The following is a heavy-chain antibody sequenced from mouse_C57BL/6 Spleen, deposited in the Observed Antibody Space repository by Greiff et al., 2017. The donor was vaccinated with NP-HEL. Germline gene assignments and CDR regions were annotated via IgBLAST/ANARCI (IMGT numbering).Heavy chain of an antibody. CDR3: AREEIYDGSYWYFDV. CDR2: IYPSDSET. V-gene: IGHV1-52*01. D-gene: IGHD2-3*01. Sequence: QVQLQQPGAELVRPGSSVKLSCKASGYTFTSYWMHWVKQRPIQGLEWIGNIYPSDSETHYNQKFKDKATLTVDKSSSTAYMQLSSLTSEDSAVYYCAREEIYDGSYWYFDVWGTGTTVTVSS. CDR1: GYTFTSYW. J-gene: IGHJ1*03.